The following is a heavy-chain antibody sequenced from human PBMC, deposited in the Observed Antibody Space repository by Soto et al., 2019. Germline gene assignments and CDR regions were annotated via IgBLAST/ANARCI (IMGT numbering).Heavy chain of an antibody. Sequence: GGSLRLSCAASGFTFSSYAMSLVRQAPGKGLEWVSAISGSGGSTYYADSVKGRFAISRDNSKNTLYLQMNSLRAEDTAVYYCAAGSYYYDSSGYPQSGPVFDYWGQGTLVTVSS. D-gene: IGHD3-22*01. CDR1: GFTFSSYA. CDR3: AAGSYYYDSSGYPQSGPVFDY. CDR2: ISGSGGST. V-gene: IGHV3-23*01. J-gene: IGHJ4*02.